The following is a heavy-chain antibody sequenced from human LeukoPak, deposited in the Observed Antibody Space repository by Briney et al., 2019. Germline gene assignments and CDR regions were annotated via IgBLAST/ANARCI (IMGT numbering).Heavy chain of an antibody. V-gene: IGHV3-21*01. CDR2: ISSSSSYI. D-gene: IGHD6-13*01. CDR1: GFILSSNT. Sequence: PGGSLRLSCAASGFILSSNTMNWVRQAPGKGLEWVSSISSSSSYIYYADSVKGRFTISRDNAKNSLYLQMNSLRAEDTAVYYCARDGRIAAAGTGFDYWGQGTLVTVSS. CDR3: ARDGRIAAAGTGFDY. J-gene: IGHJ4*02.